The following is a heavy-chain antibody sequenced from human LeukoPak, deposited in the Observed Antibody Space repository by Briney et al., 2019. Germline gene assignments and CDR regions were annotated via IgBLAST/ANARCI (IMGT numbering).Heavy chain of an antibody. D-gene: IGHD4-17*01. J-gene: IGHJ3*02. CDR2: INSDGSST. CDR1: GFTFSSYW. V-gene: IGHV3-74*01. Sequence: GGSLRLSCAASGFTFSSYWMHWVRQAPGKGLVWVSRINSDGSSTSYADSVKGRFTISRDNAKNTLYLQMNSLRAEDTAVYYCASHYRIGDYEAFDIWGQGTMATVSS. CDR3: ASHYRIGDYEAFDI.